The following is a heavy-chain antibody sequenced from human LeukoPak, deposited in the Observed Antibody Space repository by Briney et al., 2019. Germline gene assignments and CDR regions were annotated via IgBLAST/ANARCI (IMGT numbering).Heavy chain of an antibody. J-gene: IGHJ4*02. CDR2: IIPIFGTA. V-gene: IGHV1-69*13. D-gene: IGHD3-16*01. CDR1: GYTFTSYY. Sequence: SVKVSCKASGYTFTSYYMHWVRQAPGQGLEWMGGIIPIFGTANYAQKFQGRVTITADESTSTAYMELSSLRSEDTAVYYCARYVLTRYYFDYWGQGTLVTVSS. CDR3: ARYVLTRYYFDY.